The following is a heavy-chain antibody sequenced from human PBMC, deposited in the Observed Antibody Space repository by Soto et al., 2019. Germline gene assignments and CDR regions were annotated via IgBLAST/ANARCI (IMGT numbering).Heavy chain of an antibody. J-gene: IGHJ4*02. Sequence: GGSLRLSCAASGFTFSSYAMSWVRQAPGKGLEWVSAISGSGGSTYYADSVKGRFTISRDNSKNTLYLQMNSLRAEDTAVYYCAKVSTLYSSGWYTYWGQGTLVTVSS. CDR1: GFTFSSYA. CDR3: AKVSTLYSSGWYTY. V-gene: IGHV3-23*01. CDR2: ISGSGGST. D-gene: IGHD6-19*01.